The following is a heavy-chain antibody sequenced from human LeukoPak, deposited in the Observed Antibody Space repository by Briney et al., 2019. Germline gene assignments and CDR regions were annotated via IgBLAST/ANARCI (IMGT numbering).Heavy chain of an antibody. J-gene: IGHJ6*04. CDR2: ISSSSSYI. CDR1: GFTFSSYE. CDR3: VRGKANYGSGSDV. D-gene: IGHD3-10*01. Sequence: PGGSLRLSCAASGFTFSSYEMNWVRQAPGKGLEWVSSISSSSSYIYYADSVKGRFTISRDNARNSLHLQMNSLRAEDTAVYYCVRGKANYGSGSDVWGKGTTVTVSS. V-gene: IGHV3-21*01.